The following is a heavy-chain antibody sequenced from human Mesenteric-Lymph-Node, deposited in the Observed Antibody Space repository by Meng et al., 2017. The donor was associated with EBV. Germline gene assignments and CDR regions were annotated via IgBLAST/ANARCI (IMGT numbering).Heavy chain of an antibody. V-gene: IGHV6-1*01. CDR1: GDSVSSNSAA. Sequence: QVQLQQSGPGLVKPSQTLPPTCAISGDSVSSNSAAWNWIRQSPSRGLEWLGRTYYRSKWYNDYAVSVKSRITINPDTSKNQFSLQLNSVTPEDTAVYYCARDRLTAMVKGGWFDPWGHGPLVTVSS. CDR3: ARDRLTAMVKGGWFDP. CDR2: TYYRSKWYN. D-gene: IGHD5-18*01. J-gene: IGHJ5*02.